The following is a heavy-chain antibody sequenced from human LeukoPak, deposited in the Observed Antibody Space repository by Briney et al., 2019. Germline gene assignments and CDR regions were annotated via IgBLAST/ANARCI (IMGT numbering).Heavy chain of an antibody. CDR3: ARSGGEGKRGSIAFDI. CDR2: INPSGGST. Sequence: ASVKVSCKASGYTFTSYYMHWVRQAPGQGLEWMGIINPSGGSTSYAQKFQGRVTMTRDTSTSTVYMELSSPRSEDTAVYYCARSGGEGKRGSIAFDIWGQGTMVTVSS. D-gene: IGHD3-16*01. J-gene: IGHJ3*02. V-gene: IGHV1-46*01. CDR1: GYTFTSYY.